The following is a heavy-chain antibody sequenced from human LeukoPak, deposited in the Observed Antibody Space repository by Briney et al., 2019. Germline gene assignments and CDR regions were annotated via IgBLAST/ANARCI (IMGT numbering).Heavy chain of an antibody. Sequence: SETLSLTCTVSGGSISRYYWGWIRQPPGKALEWIGYIYYSGSTNYNPSLKSRVTISVDTSKNQFSLKLSSVTAADTAVYYCARAVTYYDILTGYYPDAFDIWGQGTMVTVSS. CDR1: GGSISRYY. CDR2: IYYSGST. V-gene: IGHV4-59*01. J-gene: IGHJ3*02. CDR3: ARAVTYYDILTGYYPDAFDI. D-gene: IGHD3-9*01.